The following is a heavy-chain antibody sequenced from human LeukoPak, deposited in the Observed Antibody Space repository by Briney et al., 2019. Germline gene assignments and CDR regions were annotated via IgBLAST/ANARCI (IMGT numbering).Heavy chain of an antibody. J-gene: IGHJ4*02. CDR3: ARGPDFIYRDYFDY. D-gene: IGHD1-14*01. V-gene: IGHV4-30-2*01. CDR2: INHSGST. Sequence: PSETLSLTCAVSGGSISSGGYSWSWIRQPPGKGLEWIGEINHSGSTNYNPSLKSRVTISVDTSKNQFSLKLSSVTAADTAVYYCARGPDFIYRDYFDYWGQRTLVTVSS. CDR1: GGSISSGGYS.